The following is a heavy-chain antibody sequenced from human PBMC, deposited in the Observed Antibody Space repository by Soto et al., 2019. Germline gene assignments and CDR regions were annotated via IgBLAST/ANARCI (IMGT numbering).Heavy chain of an antibody. CDR3: VSPTGSFQYYNGMDV. CDR2: IWYDGSNK. CDR1: GFTFRDYG. Sequence: PGGSLRLSGAASGFTFRDYGMHRVRQSPGEGLEWVAVIWYDGSNKYYADSVKGGFTISREKSKSTVYLQMNSLKAEDTAVYYCVSPTGSFQYYNGMDVWGQGTTVTVSS. V-gene: IGHV3-33*01. D-gene: IGHD4-4*01. J-gene: IGHJ6*01.